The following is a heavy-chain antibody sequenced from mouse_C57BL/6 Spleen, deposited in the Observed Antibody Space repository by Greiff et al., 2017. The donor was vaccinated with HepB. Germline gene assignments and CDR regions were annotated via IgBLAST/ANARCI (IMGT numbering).Heavy chain of an antibody. V-gene: IGHV5-4*01. CDR2: ISDGGSYT. D-gene: IGHD1-1*01. CDR3: ARDYYGSSGDYFDY. CDR1: GFTFSSYA. Sequence: EVKLVESGGGLVKPGGSLKLSCAASGFTFSSYAMSWVRQTPEKRLEWVATISDGGSYTYYPDNVKGRFTISRDNAKNNLYLQMSHLKSEDTAMYYCARDYYGSSGDYFDYWGQGTTLTVSS. J-gene: IGHJ2*01.